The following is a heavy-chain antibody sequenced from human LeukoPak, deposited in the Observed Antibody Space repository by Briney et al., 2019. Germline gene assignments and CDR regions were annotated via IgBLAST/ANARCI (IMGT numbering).Heavy chain of an antibody. J-gene: IGHJ6*02. CDR3: ARDVVVVPAAIHYGMDV. CDR2: INHSGRT. CDR1: GGSFSDYF. V-gene: IGHV4-34*01. Sequence: SETLSLPCAVYGGSFSDYFWGWIRQPPGKGLEWIGEINHSGRTYYNPSLKSRVTISVDTSKNQFSLNLSSVTAADTAVYYCARDVVVVPAAIHYGMDVWGQGTTVTVSS. D-gene: IGHD2-2*01.